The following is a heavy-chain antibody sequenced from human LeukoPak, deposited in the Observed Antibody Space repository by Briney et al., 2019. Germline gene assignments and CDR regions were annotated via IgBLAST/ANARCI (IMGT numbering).Heavy chain of an antibody. Sequence: PGGSLRLSCAASGFTFSSYWMSWVRQAPGKGLEWVANIKQDGSEKYYVDSVKGRFTISRDNAKNSLYLQMNSLRAEDTAVYYCARGYSSSWPLYYYYGMDVWGQGTTVTVSS. J-gene: IGHJ6*02. CDR2: IKQDGSEK. CDR1: GFTFSSYW. V-gene: IGHV3-7*01. D-gene: IGHD6-13*01. CDR3: ARGYSSSWPLYYYYGMDV.